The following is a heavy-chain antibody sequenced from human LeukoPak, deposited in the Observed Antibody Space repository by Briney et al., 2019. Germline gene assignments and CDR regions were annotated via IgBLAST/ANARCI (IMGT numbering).Heavy chain of an antibody. D-gene: IGHD2-15*01. CDR1: GYTLTELS. J-gene: IGHJ4*02. CDR3: ATDLGYCSGGSCDKDY. V-gene: IGHV1-24*01. CDR2: FDPEDGER. Sequence: ASVNVSFTVSGYTLTELSMHWVRQAPGKGGGGMGGFDPEDGERIYAQKFQGRVTMTEDTSTDTAYMELSSLRSEDTAVYYCATDLGYCSGGSCDKDYWGQGTLVTVSS.